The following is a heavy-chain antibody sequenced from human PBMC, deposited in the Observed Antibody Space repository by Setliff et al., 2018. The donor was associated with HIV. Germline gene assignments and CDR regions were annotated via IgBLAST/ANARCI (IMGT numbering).Heavy chain of an antibody. CDR2: TFDNGNT. Sequence: PSETLSLTCSISGGSISFYYWNWLRQTPGKGLEWIAYTFDNGNTHYNPSLEDRVTMSVDTSNNQFSLSLRSVTAADTAIYYCARSIHGGGSEPFDTWGQGILVTVSS. CDR1: GGSISFYY. D-gene: IGHD3-10*01. J-gene: IGHJ5*02. CDR3: ARSIHGGGSEPFDT. V-gene: IGHV4-59*12.